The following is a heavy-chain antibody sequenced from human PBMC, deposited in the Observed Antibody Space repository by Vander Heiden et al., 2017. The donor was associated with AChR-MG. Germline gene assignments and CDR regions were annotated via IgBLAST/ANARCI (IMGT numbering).Heavy chain of an antibody. Sequence: EVQLVESGGGLVQPGESLRLSCAASGFDFSGAGIHWVRQASGKELEWLGRIRSQTNNFATAYAASVKGRFTISRDESAKTAYLQINSLTIEDTAVYYCTTGGKSDSSAYWGQGTLVTVSS. CDR3: TTGGKSDSSAY. V-gene: IGHV3-73*02. J-gene: IGHJ4*02. D-gene: IGHD2-15*01. CDR2: IRSQTNNFAT. CDR1: GFDFSGAG.